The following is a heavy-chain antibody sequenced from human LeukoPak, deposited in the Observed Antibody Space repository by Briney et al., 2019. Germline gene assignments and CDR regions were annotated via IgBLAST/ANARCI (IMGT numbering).Heavy chain of an antibody. J-gene: IGHJ4*02. CDR1: GFTFSGYG. CDR2: ISSTSYYI. CDR3: AKISGYFDY. D-gene: IGHD2/OR15-2a*01. V-gene: IGHV3-21*01. Sequence: GGSLRLSCAASGFTFSGYGMNWVRQAPGKGLEWVSSISSTSYYIYYADSVKGRFTISRDNAKNSLFLQMNSLRAEDTAVYYCAKISGYFDYWGRGTLVTVSS.